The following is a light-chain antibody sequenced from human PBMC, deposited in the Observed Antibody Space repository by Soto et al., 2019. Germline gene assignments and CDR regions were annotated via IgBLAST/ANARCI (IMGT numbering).Light chain of an antibody. Sequence: QSALTQPASVSGSPGQPITISCTGTSSNVGSYKLVSWYQQHPGKAPKLMIFEVNQRPSGVSNRFSGSKSGNTASLTISGLKVEDEADYFCCSFGGSPTDVFGAGTKLTVL. V-gene: IGLV2-23*02. CDR3: CSFGGSPTDV. J-gene: IGLJ1*01. CDR1: SSNVGSYKL. CDR2: EVN.